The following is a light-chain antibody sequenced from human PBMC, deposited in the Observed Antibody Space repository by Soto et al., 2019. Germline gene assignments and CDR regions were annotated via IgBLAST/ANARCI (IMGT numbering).Light chain of an antibody. CDR3: QQYGRSPRT. Sequence: EIVLTQSPGTLSLSPGERATLSCRASHSVSSNYLAWYQQKPGQAPRLVIYDASNRATAIPDRFSGSGSGTDFSLTITRLEPEDFAVYYCQQYGRSPRTFGQGTKVEIK. CDR1: HSVSSNY. V-gene: IGKV3-20*01. CDR2: DAS. J-gene: IGKJ1*01.